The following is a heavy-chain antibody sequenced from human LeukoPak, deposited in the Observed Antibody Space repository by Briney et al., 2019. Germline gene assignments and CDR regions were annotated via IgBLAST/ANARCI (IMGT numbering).Heavy chain of an antibody. CDR3: ARLYYYDSSGYYSLDY. V-gene: IGHV5-51*01. CDR1: QYTFTHFW. D-gene: IGHD3-22*01. J-gene: IGHJ4*02. Sequence: GESLKISCQGSQYTFTHFWIGWVRQMPGKGLEWMGIIYPGDSDTRYSPSFQGQVTISADKSISTAYLQWSSLKASDTAMYYCARLYYYDSSGYYSLDYWGQGTLVTVSS. CDR2: IYPGDSDT.